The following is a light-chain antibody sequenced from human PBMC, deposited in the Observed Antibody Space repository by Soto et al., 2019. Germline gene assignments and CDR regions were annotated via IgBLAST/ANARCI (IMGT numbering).Light chain of an antibody. CDR3: QQSYSTPIS. V-gene: IGKV1-39*01. CDR2: TAS. Sequence: DIQMTQSPSTLSASVGDRVTITCRASQSISSHLNWYQQKPVKAPNLLMYTASNLQSGVPSRFSGSGSGTDFTLTISSLQPEDFATYYCQQSYSTPISFGQGTRLEIK. CDR1: QSISSH. J-gene: IGKJ5*01.